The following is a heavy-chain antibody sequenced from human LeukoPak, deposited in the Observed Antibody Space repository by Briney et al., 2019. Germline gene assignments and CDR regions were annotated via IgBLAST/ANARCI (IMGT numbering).Heavy chain of an antibody. CDR1: GFIFSSYA. CDR2: LSGSGSTT. Sequence: GSLRLSCAASGFIFSSYAMSWVRQAPGRGLEWVSSLSGSGSTTYYADSVKGRFTIPRDSSKNTLYLQMNSLRAEDTAVYYCAKDTRYYDSSGYYRLDYWGQGTLVTVSS. J-gene: IGHJ4*02. CDR3: AKDTRYYDSSGYYRLDY. V-gene: IGHV3-23*01. D-gene: IGHD3-22*01.